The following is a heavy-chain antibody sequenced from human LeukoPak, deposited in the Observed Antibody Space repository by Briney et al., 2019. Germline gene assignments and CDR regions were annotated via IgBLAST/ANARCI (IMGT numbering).Heavy chain of an antibody. D-gene: IGHD6-19*01. CDR2: MNPYSGAT. Sequence: ASVTVSCKASGYTFTDYDINWVRQATGQGLEWMGWMNPYSGATGYEQKFQGRVTMTRTTSITTAYMELSSLTFDDTAVYFCARGRWIAVAGRNYHYYYIDVWGEGTTVTVSS. CDR1: GYTFTDYD. J-gene: IGHJ6*03. V-gene: IGHV1-8*01. CDR3: ARGRWIAVAGRNYHYYYIDV.